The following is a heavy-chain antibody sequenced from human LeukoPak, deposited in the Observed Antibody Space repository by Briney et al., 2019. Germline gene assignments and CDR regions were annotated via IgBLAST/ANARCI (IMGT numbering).Heavy chain of an antibody. D-gene: IGHD3-10*01. CDR2: INSGGST. Sequence: PGGSLRLSCAASGFTVSSNHMSWVRRAPGKGLERVSVINSGGSTYYADSLKARFTISRDNSKNTLYLQMNSLRAEDTAVYYCARDLAYYGSGKQNNWGPGAQFTVSS. CDR1: GFTVSSNH. CDR3: ARDLAYYGSGKQNN. J-gene: IGHJ1*01. V-gene: IGHV3-66*01.